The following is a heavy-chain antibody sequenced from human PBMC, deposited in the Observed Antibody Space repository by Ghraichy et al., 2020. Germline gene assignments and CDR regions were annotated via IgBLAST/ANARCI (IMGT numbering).Heavy chain of an antibody. D-gene: IGHD2-2*01. CDR2: ISGSGSST. J-gene: IGHJ4*02. V-gene: IGHV3-23*01. Sequence: GGSLRLSCAASGFTFSSYTMSWVRQAPGKGLEWVSRISGSGSSTYYGDSVKGRFTISRDNSKGTLYLQMNSLRVEDTAVYYCAKRGCTTGCQYFDYWGQGTLVTVSS. CDR1: GFTFSSYT. CDR3: AKRGCTTGCQYFDY.